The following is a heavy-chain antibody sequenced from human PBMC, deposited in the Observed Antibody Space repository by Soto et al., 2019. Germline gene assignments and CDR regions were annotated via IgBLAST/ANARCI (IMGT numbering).Heavy chain of an antibody. Sequence: QVQMMQSGTEVKKPGASVTVSCKASGYTSADFGISWVRQAPGQGLEWMGWVSGNNGASNPAPKVQGRITMTLDTSKGVSAMALRSLRSDDTAIYYCVRDQKYFRVNGNWFDSWGQGTLVSVSS. CDR3: VRDQKYFRVNGNWFDS. V-gene: IGHV1-18*04. CDR1: GYTSADFG. D-gene: IGHD2-2*01. CDR2: VSGNNGAS. J-gene: IGHJ5*01.